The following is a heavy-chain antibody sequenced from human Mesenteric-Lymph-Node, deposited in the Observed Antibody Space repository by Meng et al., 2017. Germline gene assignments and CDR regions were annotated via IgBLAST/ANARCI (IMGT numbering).Heavy chain of an antibody. CDR3: ARLGDYYYGSGSYPDAFDI. D-gene: IGHD3-10*01. V-gene: IGHV1-58*02. J-gene: IGHJ3*02. CDR1: GFTFSNSA. CDR2: LVVGGGNT. Sequence: SVKVSCKASGFTFSNSAIQWVRQARGQRLEWMGWLVVGGGNTKYAQKFQERVTITRDMSTSTAYMELSSLRSEDTAIYYCARLGDYYYGSGSYPDAFDICGQGTMVTVSS.